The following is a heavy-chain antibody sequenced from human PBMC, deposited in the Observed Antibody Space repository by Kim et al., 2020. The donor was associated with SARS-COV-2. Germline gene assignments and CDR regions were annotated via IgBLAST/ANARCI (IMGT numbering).Heavy chain of an antibody. D-gene: IGHD5-18*01. J-gene: IGHJ4*02. CDR1: GGSFSGYY. CDR3: ARGRYSYGRY. CDR2: INHSGST. V-gene: IGHV4-34*01. Sequence: SETLSLTCAVYGGSFSGYYWSWIRQPPGKGLEWIGEINHSGSTNYNPSLKSRVTISVDTSKNQFSLKLSSVTAADTAVYYCARGRYSYGRYWGQGTLVTVSS.